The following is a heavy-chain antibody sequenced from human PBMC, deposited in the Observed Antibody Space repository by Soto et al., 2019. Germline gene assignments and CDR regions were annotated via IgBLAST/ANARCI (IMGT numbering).Heavy chain of an antibody. V-gene: IGHV2-5*02. CDR3: AHRPSYFRGGSCSSGFDS. J-gene: IGHJ4*02. Sequence: QITLKESGPTLVKPTQTLTLTCTFSGFPLSTSGVGVGWIRQPPGKALEWLALIYWDDDKRYSPSPKSRLTTTKDTSKNKVVLTKTNMDPVNTATYYCAHRPSYFRGGSCSSGFDSWGQGTLVTVSS. CDR2: IYWDDDK. CDR1: GFPLSTSGVG. D-gene: IGHD2-15*01.